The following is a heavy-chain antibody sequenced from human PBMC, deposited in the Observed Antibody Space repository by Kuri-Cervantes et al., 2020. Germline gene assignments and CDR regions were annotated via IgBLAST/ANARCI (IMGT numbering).Heavy chain of an antibody. V-gene: IGHV1-18*04. CDR1: GYTFTGYY. Sequence: AAVQVSCKASGYTFTGYYMHWVRQAPGQGLEWMGWISTYNNNTNYAQKLQGRVTFTTDTSTNTAYMDLRSLRSDDTAVYYCARSHHDFWRFDPWGQGTLVTVSS. CDR2: ISTYNNNT. D-gene: IGHD3-3*01. CDR3: ARSHHDFWRFDP. J-gene: IGHJ5*02.